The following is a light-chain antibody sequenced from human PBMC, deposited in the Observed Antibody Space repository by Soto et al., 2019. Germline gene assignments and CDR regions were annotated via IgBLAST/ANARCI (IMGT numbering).Light chain of an antibody. Sequence: QSVLTQPPSASGTPGQRVTISCSGSSSNIGSNSVNWFQQLPGTAPKLLIYITSQRPSGVPDRFSGSKSGPSASLAISGLQSEDEADYYCAAWDDSLNGVLFGGGTKLTVL. V-gene: IGLV1-44*01. CDR1: SSNIGSNS. CDR3: AAWDDSLNGVL. CDR2: ITS. J-gene: IGLJ2*01.